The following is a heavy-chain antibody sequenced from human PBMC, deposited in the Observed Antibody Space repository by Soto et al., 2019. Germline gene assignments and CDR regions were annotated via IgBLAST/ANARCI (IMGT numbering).Heavy chain of an antibody. V-gene: IGHV3-9*01. CDR2: INWNSGSI. J-gene: IGHJ1*01. D-gene: IGHD6-13*01. CDR3: VKDESINWYSGHFRH. CDR1: GFTFDDYA. Sequence: DVQLVESGGGLVQPGRSLRLSCAASGFTFDDYAMHWVRQVPGKGLELVSGINWNSGSIGYGDSVKGRFAISRDNAKNSLHLQMNSLSAEDTAFYYCVKDESINWYSGHFRHWGQGTLVTVSS.